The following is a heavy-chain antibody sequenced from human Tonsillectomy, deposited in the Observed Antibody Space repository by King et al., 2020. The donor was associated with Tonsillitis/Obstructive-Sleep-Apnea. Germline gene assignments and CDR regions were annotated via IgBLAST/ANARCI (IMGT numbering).Heavy chain of an antibody. CDR1: GYTFTSYG. V-gene: IGHV1-18*01. CDR3: ARGYCSRTSCSNPNRFDP. J-gene: IGHJ5*02. Sequence: QLVQSGAEVKKPGASVKVSCKASGYTFTSYGISWVRQAPGQGLEWMGWISAYNGNTNYSQKLQGRVTMTTDTSTSTAYMELRGLRSDDTAVYYCARGYCSRTSCSNPNRFDPWGQGTLVTVSS. CDR2: ISAYNGNT. D-gene: IGHD2-2*01.